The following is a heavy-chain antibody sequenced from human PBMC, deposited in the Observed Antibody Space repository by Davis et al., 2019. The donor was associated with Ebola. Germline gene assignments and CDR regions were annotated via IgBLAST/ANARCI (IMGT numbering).Heavy chain of an antibody. V-gene: IGHV4-34*01. CDR2: INHSGST. Sequence: SETLSLTCAVYGGSFSGYYWSWIRQPPGKGLEWIGEINHSGSTNYNPSLKSRATISVDTSNNQFSLKLSSVTAADTAVYYCASGGTHLLEWLPYDYWGQGTLVTVSS. CDR3: ASGGTHLLEWLPYDY. CDR1: GGSFSGYY. J-gene: IGHJ4*02. D-gene: IGHD3-3*01.